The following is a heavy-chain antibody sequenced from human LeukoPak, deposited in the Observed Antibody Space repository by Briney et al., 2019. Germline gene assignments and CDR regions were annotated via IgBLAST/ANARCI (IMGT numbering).Heavy chain of an antibody. J-gene: IGHJ3*02. V-gene: IGHV3-33*01. Sequence: GGSLRLSCAASGFTFSSYGMHWVRQAPGEGLEWVAVIWYDGSNKYYADSVKGRFTISRDNSKNTLYLQMNSLRAEDTAVYYCARDYDFWSGLKTSDAFDIWGQGTMVTVSS. CDR2: IWYDGSNK. D-gene: IGHD3-3*01. CDR1: GFTFSSYG. CDR3: ARDYDFWSGLKTSDAFDI.